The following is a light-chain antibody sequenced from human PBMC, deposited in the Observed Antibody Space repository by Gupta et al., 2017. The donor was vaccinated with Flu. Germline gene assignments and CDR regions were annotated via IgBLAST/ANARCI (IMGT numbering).Light chain of an antibody. CDR2: DFT. J-gene: IGLJ2*01. CDR3: SAYTSGSTLTVA. CDR1: TSDVGGYHS. Sequence: QSALTQPASVSVSPGQSITISCTGTTSDVGGYHSVSWYQQRPGTAPKLMIYDFTNRPSGISKRFSGSKSGNTASLTISGLQAEDEADYYCSAYTSGSTLTVAFGGGTKLTVL. V-gene: IGLV2-14*01.